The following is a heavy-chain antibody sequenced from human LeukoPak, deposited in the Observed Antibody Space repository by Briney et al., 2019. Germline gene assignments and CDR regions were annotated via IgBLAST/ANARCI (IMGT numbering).Heavy chain of an antibody. D-gene: IGHD3-3*01. Sequence: PGGSLRLSCAASGFTFSNYWMHWVRQAPGKGLVWVSLINSDGSSTIYADSVKGRFTISRDNAKNTLYLQMNSLRAKDTAVYYCARGLTIFGVVNDAFDFWGQGTMVTVSS. V-gene: IGHV3-74*01. CDR1: GFTFSNYW. J-gene: IGHJ3*01. CDR3: ARGLTIFGVVNDAFDF. CDR2: INSDGSST.